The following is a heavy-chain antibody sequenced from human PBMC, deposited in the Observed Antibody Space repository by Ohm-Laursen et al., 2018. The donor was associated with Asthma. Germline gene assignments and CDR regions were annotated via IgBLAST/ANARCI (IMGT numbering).Heavy chain of an antibody. J-gene: IGHJ6*02. CDR3: ARDNGSPYGMDV. Sequence: TLSLTCPVSGDSISSGNNYWSWIRQHPGKGLEWIGYIYYSGSTYYNPSLKSRVTISVDTSKNQFSLKLSSVTAADTAVYYCARDNGSPYGMDVWGQGTTVTVSS. CDR1: GDSISSGNNY. V-gene: IGHV4-31*03. CDR2: IYYSGST. D-gene: IGHD6-13*01.